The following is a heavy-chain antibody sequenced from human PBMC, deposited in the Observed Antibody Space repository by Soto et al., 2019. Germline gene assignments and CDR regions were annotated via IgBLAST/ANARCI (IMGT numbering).Heavy chain of an antibody. CDR2: IIPIFGTA. J-gene: IGHJ6*02. V-gene: IGHV1-69*13. D-gene: IGHD2-15*01. Sequence: GASVKVSCKASGGTFSSYAISWVRQAPGQGLEWMGGIIPIFGTANYAQKFQGRVTITADESTSTAYMELSSLRSEDTAVYYCARASDRGYCSGGSCYSFYYYYGMDVWGQGTTVTVSS. CDR3: ARASDRGYCSGGSCYSFYYYYGMDV. CDR1: GGTFSSYA.